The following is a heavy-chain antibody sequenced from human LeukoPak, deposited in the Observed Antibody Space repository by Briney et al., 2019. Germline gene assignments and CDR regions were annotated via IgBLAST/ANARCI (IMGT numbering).Heavy chain of an antibody. V-gene: IGHV4-39*07. Sequence: PSETLSLTCTVSGGSISSSSYYWGWIRQPPGKGLEWIGSIYYSGSTYYNPSLKSRVTISVDTSKNQFSLKLSSVTAADTAVYYCARVERELLKDYFDYWGQGTLVTVSS. D-gene: IGHD1-26*01. CDR2: IYYSGST. J-gene: IGHJ4*02. CDR3: ARVERELLKDYFDY. CDR1: GGSISSSSYY.